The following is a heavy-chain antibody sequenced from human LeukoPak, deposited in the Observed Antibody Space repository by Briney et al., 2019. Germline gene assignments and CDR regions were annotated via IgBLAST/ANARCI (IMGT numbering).Heavy chain of an antibody. Sequence: ASVKVSCKASDYTFTSYGINWVRQAPGQGLEWLGWISAYNGNTNYAQRLQGRVTMTTDTSTSTAYMELRSLRSDDTAVYYCARDSNRYSGSYDLNWGQGTLVTVSS. J-gene: IGHJ4*02. CDR3: ARDSNRYSGSYDLN. V-gene: IGHV1-18*01. CDR1: DYTFTSYG. D-gene: IGHD1-26*01. CDR2: ISAYNGNT.